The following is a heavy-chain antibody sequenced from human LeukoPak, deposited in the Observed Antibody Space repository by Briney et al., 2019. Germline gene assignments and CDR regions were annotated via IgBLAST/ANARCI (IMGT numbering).Heavy chain of an antibody. J-gene: IGHJ4*02. CDR3: AKDRGPGVAVAKVFDC. Sequence: PGGSLRLSCAASGFTFSSYAMSWVRQAPGKGLEWVSAISGSGGSTYYADSVKGRFTISRDNSKNTLYLQMNSLRAEDTAVYCCAKDRGPGVAVAKVFDCWGQGTLVTVSS. D-gene: IGHD6-19*01. CDR2: ISGSGGST. V-gene: IGHV3-23*01. CDR1: GFTFSSYA.